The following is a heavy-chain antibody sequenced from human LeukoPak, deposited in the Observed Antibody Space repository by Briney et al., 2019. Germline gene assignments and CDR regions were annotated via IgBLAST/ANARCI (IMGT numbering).Heavy chain of an antibody. CDR1: GGSFSGYY. CDR3: ARVSTCGGDCYLLDY. V-gene: IGHV4-34*01. J-gene: IGHJ4*02. Sequence: SETLSLTCAVYGGSFSGYYWSWIRQPPGKGLEWIGEINHSGSTNYNPSLKSRVTISVDTSKNQFSLKLSSVTAADTAVYYCARVSTCGGDCYLLDYWGQGTLVTVSS. D-gene: IGHD2-21*02. CDR2: INHSGST.